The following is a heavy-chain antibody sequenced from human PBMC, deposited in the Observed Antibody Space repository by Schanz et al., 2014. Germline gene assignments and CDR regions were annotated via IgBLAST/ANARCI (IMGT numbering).Heavy chain of an antibody. Sequence: EVQLVESGGDLVQPGGSLRLSCAASGFTFSSYSMNWVRQTPGKGLEWVSYISTRSITTYYPASLKGRFTISRDDAKNSLYLQMNSLTEEDTDVYSGESGEFGRLFPTWVSHWGQGTLVTVSS. V-gene: IGHV3-48*02. CDR1: GFTFSSYS. J-gene: IGHJ4*02. D-gene: IGHD3-10*01. CDR2: ISTRSITT. CDR3: ESGEFGRLFPTWVSH.